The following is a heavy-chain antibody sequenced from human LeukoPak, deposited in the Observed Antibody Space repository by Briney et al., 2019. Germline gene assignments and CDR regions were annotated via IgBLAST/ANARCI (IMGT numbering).Heavy chain of an antibody. Sequence: GGSLRLSCAGSGFTFSSYAMSWVRQAPGKGLEWVSAISGSGGSTYYADSVKGRFTIPRDNSKNTLYLQMNSLRAEDTAVYYCAKFLTPVGRGVYDIFPADFDYWGQGTLVTVSS. V-gene: IGHV3-23*01. CDR2: ISGSGGST. D-gene: IGHD3-9*01. J-gene: IGHJ4*02. CDR1: GFTFSSYA. CDR3: AKFLTPVGRGVYDIFPADFDY.